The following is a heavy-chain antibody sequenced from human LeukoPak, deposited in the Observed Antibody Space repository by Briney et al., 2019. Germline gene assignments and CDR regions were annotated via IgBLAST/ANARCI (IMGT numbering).Heavy chain of an antibody. CDR2: ISSSDISK. D-gene: IGHD5-18*01. J-gene: IGHJ4*02. CDR3: ARDPTPTQLWFRGSFDY. Sequence: GGSLRLSCAASGFTFSSYSMHWVRQAPGRGLEWVAYISSSDISKYYADSVKGRFTISRDIARNSLYLQMNSLRVEDTAIYYCARDPTPTQLWFRGSFDYWGQGALDIVSS. V-gene: IGHV3-48*01. CDR1: GFTFSSYS.